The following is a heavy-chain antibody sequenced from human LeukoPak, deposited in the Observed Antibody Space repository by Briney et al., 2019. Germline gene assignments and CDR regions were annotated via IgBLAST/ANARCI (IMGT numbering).Heavy chain of an antibody. CDR2: IRSSSTHI. D-gene: IGHD6-6*01. Sequence: PGVSVRLSCAASGFTLSSYSMNWVRQPPGKGLEWVSYIRSSSTHIYYADSVKGRFTISRDNARTSLYLQMDSLRDEDTSIYYCARSEHSSSSFDYWGQGALVTVS. J-gene: IGHJ4*02. CDR1: GFTLSSYS. CDR3: ARSEHSSSSFDY. V-gene: IGHV3-21*01.